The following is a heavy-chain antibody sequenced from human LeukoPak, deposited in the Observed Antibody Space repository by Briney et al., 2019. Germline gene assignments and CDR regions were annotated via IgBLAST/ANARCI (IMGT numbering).Heavy chain of an antibody. CDR2: ISSSSSYI. J-gene: IGHJ3*02. V-gene: IGHV3-21*01. CDR3: AREAGRWQKLGVFDI. CDR1: GFTFSSYS. Sequence: GGSLRLSCAASGFTFSSYSMNWVRQAPGKGLEWVSSISSSSSYIYYADSVKGRFTISRDNAKNSLYLQMNSLRAEDTAVYYCAREAGRWQKLGVFDIGAKGTMVTVS. D-gene: IGHD5-24*01.